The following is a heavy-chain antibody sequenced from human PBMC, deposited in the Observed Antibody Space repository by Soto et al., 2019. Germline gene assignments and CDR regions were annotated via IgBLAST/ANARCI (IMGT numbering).Heavy chain of an antibody. CDR1: GFTFSSYA. CDR3: ARKRGYSGYDHFDY. Sequence: QVQLVESGGGVVQPGRSLRLSCAASGFTFSSYAMHWVRQAPGKGLEWVAVISYDGSNKYYADSVKGRFTISRDNSKNTLYLQMNSLRAEDTAVYYCARKRGYSGYDHFDYWGQGTLVTVSS. J-gene: IGHJ4*02. D-gene: IGHD5-12*01. V-gene: IGHV3-30-3*01. CDR2: ISYDGSNK.